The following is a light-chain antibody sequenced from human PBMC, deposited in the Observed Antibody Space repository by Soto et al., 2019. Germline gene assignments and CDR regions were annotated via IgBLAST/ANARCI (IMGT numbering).Light chain of an antibody. CDR3: QQYGRSSWT. V-gene: IGKV3-20*01. Sequence: EIVLTQSPGTLSLSPGEGATLSRRASQSVSTNFFAWYQQKPGQAPRLLIYGASTRATGIPDRFSGSGSGTDFTLTISRLEPEDVAVYYCQQYGRSSWTFGQGPKVDIK. J-gene: IGKJ1*01. CDR1: QSVSTNF. CDR2: GAS.